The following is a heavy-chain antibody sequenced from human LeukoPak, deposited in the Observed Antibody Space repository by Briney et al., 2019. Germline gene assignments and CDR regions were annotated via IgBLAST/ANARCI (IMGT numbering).Heavy chain of an antibody. CDR3: ARTPSGGWFDP. V-gene: IGHV4-61*08. CDR1: GASLNSGGYY. CDR2: IYYSGST. Sequence: SETLSLTCTVSGASLNSGGYYWNWIRQPPGKEPEWIGYIYYSGSTNYNRSLKSRVTISVDTSKNQFSLKLSSVTAADTAVYYCARTPSGGWFDPWGQGTLVTVSS. J-gene: IGHJ5*02.